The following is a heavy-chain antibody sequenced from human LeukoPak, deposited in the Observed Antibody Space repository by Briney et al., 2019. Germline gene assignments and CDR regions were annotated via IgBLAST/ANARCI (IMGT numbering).Heavy chain of an antibody. CDR2: IYYIGST. D-gene: IGHD6-13*01. Sequence: SETLSLTCTVSGGSISTYHWSWLRQPPGKGLEWIGYIYYIGSTNYNPSLDSRVTISLDTSKNQFSLKLTSVTPADTAIYYCARGPDSSSWSYYFDYWGQGTLVTVSS. J-gene: IGHJ4*02. CDR3: ARGPDSSSWSYYFDY. V-gene: IGHV4-59*01. CDR1: GGSISTYH.